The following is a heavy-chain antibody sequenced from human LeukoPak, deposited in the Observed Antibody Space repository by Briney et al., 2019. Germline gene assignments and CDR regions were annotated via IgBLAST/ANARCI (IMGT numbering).Heavy chain of an antibody. V-gene: IGHV3-30*04. D-gene: IGHD3-22*01. CDR1: GFTFSTYT. Sequence: GGSLRLSCAASGFTFSTYTMHWVRQSPGKGLEWVAVISYDGSNKYYADSVKGRFTISRDNSKNTLYLQMNSLRAEDTAVYYCAKGDDYYDSSGYYYGFVYWGQGTLVTVSS. CDR3: AKGDDYYDSSGYYYGFVY. CDR2: ISYDGSNK. J-gene: IGHJ4*02.